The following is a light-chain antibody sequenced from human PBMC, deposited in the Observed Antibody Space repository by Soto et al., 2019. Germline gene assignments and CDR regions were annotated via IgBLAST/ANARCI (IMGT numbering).Light chain of an antibody. CDR1: QSGSSSY. Sequence: ENVLTQSPGTLSLSPGERATLSCRASQSGSSSYLAWYQQKPRQAPRLLIYGASSRATGIPVRFSGRGSGTDFTHNISRMEPEDFAVYYCQDYGGLITVGQGTRPEIK. CDR3: QDYGGLIT. CDR2: GAS. J-gene: IGKJ5*01. V-gene: IGKV3-20*01.